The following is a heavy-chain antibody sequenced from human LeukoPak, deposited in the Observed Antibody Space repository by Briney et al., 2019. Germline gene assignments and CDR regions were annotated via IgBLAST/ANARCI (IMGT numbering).Heavy chain of an antibody. CDR2: IKSKTDGGTT. V-gene: IGHV3-15*01. J-gene: IGHJ4*02. CDR3: TTGGHEYDFWSGYFYFDY. Sequence: GGSLRLSCAASGFTFSNAWMSWVRQAPGKGLEWVGHIKSKTDGGTTDYAAPVKGRFTISRDDSKNTLYLQMNSLKTEDTAVYYCTTGGHEYDFWSGYFYFDYWGQGTLVTVSS. CDR1: GFTFSNAW. D-gene: IGHD3-3*01.